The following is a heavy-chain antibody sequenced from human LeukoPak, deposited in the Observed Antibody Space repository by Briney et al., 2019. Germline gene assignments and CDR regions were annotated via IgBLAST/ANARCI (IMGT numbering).Heavy chain of an antibody. Sequence: GGSLRLSCAASRFTFSSYSMNWVRQAPGKGLEWVSSISSSSSYIYYADSVKGRFTISRDNAKNSLYLQMNSLRAEDTAVYYCARAFPIAARPGFWFDPWGQGTLVTVSS. J-gene: IGHJ5*02. CDR1: RFTFSSYS. CDR3: ARAFPIAARPGFWFDP. V-gene: IGHV3-21*01. D-gene: IGHD6-6*01. CDR2: ISSSSSYI.